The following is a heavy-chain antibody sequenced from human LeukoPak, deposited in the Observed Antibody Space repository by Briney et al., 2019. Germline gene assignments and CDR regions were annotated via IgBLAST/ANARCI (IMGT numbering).Heavy chain of an antibody. CDR2: INAGNGNT. Sequence: ASVKVSCKASGYTFTSYAMHWVRQAPGQRPEWMGWINAGNGNTKYSQKFQGRVTITRDTSASTAYMELSSLRSEDTAVYYCARDIRQNYDFWSGYLNYWGQGTLVTVSS. V-gene: IGHV1-3*01. D-gene: IGHD3-3*01. J-gene: IGHJ4*02. CDR1: GYTFTSYA. CDR3: ARDIRQNYDFWSGYLNY.